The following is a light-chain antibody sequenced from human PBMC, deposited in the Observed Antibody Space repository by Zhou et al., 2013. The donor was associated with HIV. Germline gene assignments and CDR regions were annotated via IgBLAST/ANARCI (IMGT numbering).Light chain of an antibody. CDR2: DAS. CDR3: QQSHSTLWT. CDR1: QDISRY. V-gene: IGKV1-39*01. J-gene: IGKJ1*01. Sequence: DIQLTQSPSSLSASVGDRVTITCQASQDISRYLNWYQQKPGKAPRLLIYDASNLETGVPGRFSGSRSGTEFTLTISSLQPEDFGTYYCQQSHSTLWTFGQGTKVEIK.